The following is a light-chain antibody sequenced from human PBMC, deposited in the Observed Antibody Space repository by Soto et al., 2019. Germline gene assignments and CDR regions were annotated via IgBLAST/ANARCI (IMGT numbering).Light chain of an antibody. CDR1: QSVSSN. Sequence: EIVMTQSPATLSVSPGERATLSCRASQSVSSNLAWYQQKPGQAPRLLIYDASNRATGIPARFSGSGSGTDFTLTISSLQPEDFATYYCQQTYSPPETFGPGTKVDIK. CDR3: QQTYSPPET. CDR2: DAS. V-gene: IGKV3D-15*01. J-gene: IGKJ3*01.